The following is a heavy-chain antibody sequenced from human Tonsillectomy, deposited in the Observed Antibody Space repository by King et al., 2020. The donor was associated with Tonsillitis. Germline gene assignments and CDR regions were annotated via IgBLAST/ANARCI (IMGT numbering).Heavy chain of an antibody. V-gene: IGHV4-61*02. Sequence: VQLQESGPGLVKPSQTLSLTCTVSGGSISSGSYYWSWIRQPAGKGLEWIGRIYTSGSTNYNPPLKSRVTMSVDTSKNQFSLKLSSVTAADTAVYYCASQYYYGSGGVFDYWGQGTLVTVSS. CDR1: GGSISSGSYY. CDR2: IYTSGST. J-gene: IGHJ4*02. CDR3: ASQYYYGSGGVFDY. D-gene: IGHD3-10*01.